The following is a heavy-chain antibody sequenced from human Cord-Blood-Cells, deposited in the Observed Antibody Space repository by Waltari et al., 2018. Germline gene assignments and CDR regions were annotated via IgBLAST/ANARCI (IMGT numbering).Heavy chain of an antibody. V-gene: IGHV4-39*01. CDR3: ARQILGYCSSTSCYVDAFDI. J-gene: IGHJ3*02. Sequence: QLQLQESGPGLVKPSETLSLTCTVSGGSISSSSYYWGWILQPPGKGLEWIGSIYYSGSTYYNPSLKCGVTISVDTSKNQFSLKLSSVTAADTAVYYCARQILGYCSSTSCYVDAFDIWGQGTMVTVSS. D-gene: IGHD2-2*01. CDR1: GGSISSSSYY. CDR2: IYYSGST.